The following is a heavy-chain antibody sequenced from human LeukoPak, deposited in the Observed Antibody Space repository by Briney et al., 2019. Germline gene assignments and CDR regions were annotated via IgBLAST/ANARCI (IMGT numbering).Heavy chain of an antibody. CDR1: GFTFTNAW. D-gene: IGHD3-3*01. Sequence: GGSLRLSCAASGFTFTNAWMSWVRQAPGEGLQWVSYISSSSNTIYYADSVKGRFTISRDNAKNSLYLQMNSLRAEDTAVYHCARDGVTIYMDVWGKGTTVTVSS. CDR2: ISSSSNTI. V-gene: IGHV3-48*01. CDR3: ARDGVTIYMDV. J-gene: IGHJ6*03.